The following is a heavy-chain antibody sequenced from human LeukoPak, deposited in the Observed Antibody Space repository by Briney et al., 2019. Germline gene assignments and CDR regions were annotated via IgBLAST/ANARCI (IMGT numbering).Heavy chain of an antibody. CDR3: AKLGGDYVPLGY. V-gene: IGHV3-23*01. Sequence: GGSLRLSCAASGFTFSSYAMSWVRQAPGKGLERVPAISGSGGSTYYADSVKGRFTISRDNSKNTLYLQMNSLRAEDTAVYYCAKLGGDYVPLGYWGQGTLVTVSS. CDR1: GFTFSSYA. J-gene: IGHJ4*02. D-gene: IGHD4-17*01. CDR2: ISGSGGST.